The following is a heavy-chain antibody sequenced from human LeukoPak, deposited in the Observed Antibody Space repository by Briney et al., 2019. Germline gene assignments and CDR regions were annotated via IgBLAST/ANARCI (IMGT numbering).Heavy chain of an antibody. D-gene: IGHD3-22*01. V-gene: IGHV4-59*01. CDR3: ARGGDYDSSGYYYFDY. J-gene: IGHJ4*02. CDR2: IYYSGST. CDR1: GGSIGGYY. Sequence: PSETLSLTCTVSGGSIGGYYWSWIRQPPGKGLEWIGYIYYSGSTKYNPSLKSRVTISVDTSKNQFSLKLSSVTAADTAVCYCARGGDYDSSGYYYFDYWGQGTLVTVSS.